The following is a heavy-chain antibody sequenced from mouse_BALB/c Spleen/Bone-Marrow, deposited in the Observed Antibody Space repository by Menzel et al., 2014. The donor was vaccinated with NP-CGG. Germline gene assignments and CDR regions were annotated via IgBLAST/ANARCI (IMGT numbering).Heavy chain of an antibody. Sequence: QVQLQQSGAELVKPGASVKMSCKASGYTFTSYWMHWVKQRPGQGLEWIGVIDPSDSYTSYNQKFEGKATLTVDTSSSTAYMQLSSLTSEDSAVYYCTRRGYYAMDYWGQGTSVTVSS. CDR1: GYTFTSYW. J-gene: IGHJ4*01. CDR3: TRRGYYAMDY. CDR2: IDPSDSYT. V-gene: IGHV1S127*01.